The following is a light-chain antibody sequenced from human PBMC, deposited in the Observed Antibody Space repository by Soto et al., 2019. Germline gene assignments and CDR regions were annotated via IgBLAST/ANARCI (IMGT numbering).Light chain of an antibody. V-gene: IGLV1-40*01. CDR3: QSYDSSLSGSGV. CDR2: GNT. Sequence: QPVLTQPPSVSGAPGQRVTISCTGSSSNIGAGYDVHWYQQLPGTAPKLLIYGNTNRPSGVPDRFSGSKSGTSASLAITGLQAEDEADYYCQSYDSSLSGSGVFGGWTKLTVL. J-gene: IGLJ2*01. CDR1: SSNIGAGYD.